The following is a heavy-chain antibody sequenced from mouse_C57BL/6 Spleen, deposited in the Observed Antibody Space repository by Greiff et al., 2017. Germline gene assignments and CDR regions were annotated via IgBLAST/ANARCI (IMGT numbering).Heavy chain of an antibody. CDR1: GYTFTSYW. D-gene: IGHD2-12*01. V-gene: IGHV1-64*01. Sequence: QVQLQQPGAELVKPGASVKLSCKASGYTFTSYWLHWVKQRPGPGLEWIGMIHPNSGSTNYNEKFKSKATLTVDKTSSTAYMQLSSLTSEDSAVYYCARCYDGDYFDYWGQGTTLTVSS. J-gene: IGHJ2*01. CDR2: IHPNSGST. CDR3: ARCYDGDYFDY.